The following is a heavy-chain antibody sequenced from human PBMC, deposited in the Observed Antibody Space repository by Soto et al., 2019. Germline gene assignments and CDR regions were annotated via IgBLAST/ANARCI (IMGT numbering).Heavy chain of an antibody. CDR2: IYYSGST. V-gene: IGHV4-39*01. D-gene: IGHD3-16*01. CDR3: ARQLLMITFGGVTENNWFDP. J-gene: IGHJ5*02. CDR1: GGSISSSSYY. Sequence: SETLSLTCTVSGGSISSSSYYWGWIRQPPGKGLEWIGSIYYSGSTYYNPSLKSRVTISVDTAKNQFSLKLSSVTAADTAVYYCARQLLMITFGGVTENNWFDPWGQGTLVTVSS.